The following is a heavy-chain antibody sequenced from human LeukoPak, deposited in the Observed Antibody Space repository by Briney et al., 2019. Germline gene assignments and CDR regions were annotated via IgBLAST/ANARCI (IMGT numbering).Heavy chain of an antibody. Sequence: SETLSLTCTVSGTSISNYYWSWIRQPPGKGLEWIGYIYNSGSTNYNPSLKSRVTMSVDTSKNQFSLKLTSVTPADTAVYYCARHVRGAYCSGGSCFNWFDPWGQGTLVTVSS. D-gene: IGHD2-15*01. CDR2: IYNSGST. CDR1: GTSISNYY. CDR3: ARHVRGAYCSGGSCFNWFDP. J-gene: IGHJ5*02. V-gene: IGHV4-59*01.